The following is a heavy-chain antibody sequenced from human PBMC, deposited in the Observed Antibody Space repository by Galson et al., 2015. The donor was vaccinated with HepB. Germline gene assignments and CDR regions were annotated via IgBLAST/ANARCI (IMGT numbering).Heavy chain of an antibody. CDR1: GGSFSTSA. V-gene: IGHV1-69*13. D-gene: IGHD3-16*01. CDR3: ATTDFPILNYVWGTAH. Sequence: SVKVSCKASGGSFSTSAVSWVRQAPGQGLEWMGGLIPVFGTANYALNFQGRLTITADESTHTAYMELRSLTSADTALYYCATTDFPILNYVWGTAHWGQGTLVTVSS. J-gene: IGHJ4*02. CDR2: LIPVFGTA.